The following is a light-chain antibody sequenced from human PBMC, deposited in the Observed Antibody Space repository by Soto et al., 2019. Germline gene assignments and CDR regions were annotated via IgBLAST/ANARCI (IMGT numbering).Light chain of an antibody. CDR2: DAS. J-gene: IGKJ3*01. CDR1: HNIRNY. V-gene: IGKV1-33*01. Sequence: DIQMTQSPSSLSASVGDRVTITCQASHNIRNYLNWYQQKPGKAPKLLIYDASNWETGLPARFSRRACGTEFTYPISSRQPEVIASYCWQQYDNLPFTFGPGTKLDIK. CDR3: QQYDNLPFT.